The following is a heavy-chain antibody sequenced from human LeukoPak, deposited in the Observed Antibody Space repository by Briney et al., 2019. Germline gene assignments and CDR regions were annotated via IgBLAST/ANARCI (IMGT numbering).Heavy chain of an antibody. V-gene: IGHV5-51*01. D-gene: IGHD2-2*01. Sequence: GASLKISCKGSGSSFTSYWIGWVRQLPGKGLEWMGIIYPGDSDTRYSPSFQGQVAISADKSISTAYLQWSSLKASDTAMYYCARGDCSSTSCYDVDYWGQGTLVTVSS. CDR3: ARGDCSSTSCYDVDY. CDR1: GSSFTSYW. CDR2: IYPGDSDT. J-gene: IGHJ4*02.